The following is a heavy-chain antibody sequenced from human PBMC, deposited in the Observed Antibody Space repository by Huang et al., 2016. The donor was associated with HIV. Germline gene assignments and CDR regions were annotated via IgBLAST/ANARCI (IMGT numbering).Heavy chain of an antibody. D-gene: IGHD3-10*01. CDR2: ICYSGST. CDR3: ARLPGSITMIRGVITDPY. Sequence: QLQLQESGPGLVKPSETLSLTCTVSGGSIRSDNYYWGWIRQPPGKGLAWIWSICYSGSTYDTPSLKRRGTITVDTSKNHFSLRRRSVTAADTAVYYCARLPGSITMIRGVITDPYWGQGTLVTVSS. CDR1: GGSIRSDNYY. J-gene: IGHJ4*02. V-gene: IGHV4-39*02.